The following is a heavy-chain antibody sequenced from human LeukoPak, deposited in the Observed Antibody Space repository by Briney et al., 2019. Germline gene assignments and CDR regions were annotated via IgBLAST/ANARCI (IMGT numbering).Heavy chain of an antibody. CDR3: ARQFSYGRNFDY. J-gene: IGHJ4*02. Sequence: SETLSLTCTVSGGSISSYYWSWIRQPPGKGLEWIGYIYYSGSTNYNPSLKSRVTISVDTSKNQFSLKLSSVTAADTAVYYCARQFSYGRNFDYWGQGTLVTVSS. CDR1: GGSISSYY. CDR2: IYYSGST. D-gene: IGHD5-18*01. V-gene: IGHV4-59*08.